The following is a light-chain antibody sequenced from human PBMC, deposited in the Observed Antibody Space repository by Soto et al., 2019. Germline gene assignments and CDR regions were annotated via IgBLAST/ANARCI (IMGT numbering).Light chain of an antibody. CDR1: QTVNSDY. CDR2: GVF. V-gene: IGKV3-20*01. CDR3: QHYDGSPRT. J-gene: IGKJ2*01. Sequence: ETVLTQSPGTVSLSPGERATLSCTTSQTVNSDYLAWYQQKPGQAPGLLLYGVFNRATGIPDRLSGSGSGTYFTLTISGLEPEDSAVYYCQHYDGSPRTFGQGTNLEI.